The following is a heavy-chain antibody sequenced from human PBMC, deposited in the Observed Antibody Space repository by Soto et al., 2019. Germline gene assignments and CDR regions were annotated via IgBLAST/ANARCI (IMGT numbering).Heavy chain of an antibody. J-gene: IGHJ5*02. Sequence: ASVKVSCKASGYTFTSYYMHWVRQAPGQGLEWMGIINPSGGSTSYAQKFQGRVTMTRDTSTSTVYMELSSLRSEDTAVYYCAGVAAAGQGWFDPWGQGTLVTVS. CDR2: INPSGGST. D-gene: IGHD6-13*01. CDR1: GYTFTSYY. V-gene: IGHV1-46*01. CDR3: AGVAAAGQGWFDP.